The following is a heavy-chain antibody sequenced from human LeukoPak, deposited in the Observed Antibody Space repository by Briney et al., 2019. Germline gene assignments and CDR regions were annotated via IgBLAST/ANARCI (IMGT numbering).Heavy chain of an antibody. CDR2: INHSGST. D-gene: IGHD1-7*01. J-gene: IGHJ4*02. Sequence: SETLSLTCAVYGGSFSGYYWSWIRQPPGKGLEWIGEINHSGSTNYNPSLKSRVTISEDTSKNQFSLKLSSVTAADTAVYYCARVLTGTLDYWGQGTLVTVSS. CDR3: ARVLTGTLDY. V-gene: IGHV4-34*01. CDR1: GGSFSGYY.